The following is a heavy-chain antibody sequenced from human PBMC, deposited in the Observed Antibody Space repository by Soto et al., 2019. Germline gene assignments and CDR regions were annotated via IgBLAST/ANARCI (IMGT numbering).Heavy chain of an antibody. V-gene: IGHV4-59*01. Sequence: SETLSLTCTVSGGSISSYYWSWIRQPPGKGLEWIGYIYYSGSTNYNPSLKSRVTISVDTSRNQFSLKLSSVTAADTAVYYCARAGRRYSSGWYEDYWGQGTLVTVS. CDR2: IYYSGST. J-gene: IGHJ4*02. D-gene: IGHD6-19*01. CDR3: ARAGRRYSSGWYEDY. CDR1: GGSISSYY.